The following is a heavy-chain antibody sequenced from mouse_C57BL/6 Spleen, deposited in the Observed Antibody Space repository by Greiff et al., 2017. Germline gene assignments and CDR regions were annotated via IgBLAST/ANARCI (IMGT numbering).Heavy chain of an antibody. CDR2: IYPGNSDT. J-gene: IGHJ1*03. Sequence: LQQSGTVLARPGASVKMSCKTSGYTFTSYWMHWVKQRPGQGLEWIGAIYPGNSDTSYNQKFKGKAKLTAVTSASTAYMELSSLTNEDSAVYYCTRESGSRDWYFDVWGTGTTVTVSS. CDR3: TRESGSRDWYFDV. CDR1: GYTFTSYW. D-gene: IGHD1-1*01. V-gene: IGHV1-5*01.